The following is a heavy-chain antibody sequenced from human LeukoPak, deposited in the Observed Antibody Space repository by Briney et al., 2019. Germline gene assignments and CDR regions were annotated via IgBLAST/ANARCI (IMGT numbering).Heavy chain of an antibody. CDR3: ARVGSYYDSSGQFYYFDY. Sequence: PGRSLRLSCAASGFTFSSFGMHWARQAPGKGLEWVSVIYSGGSTYYADSVKGRFTISRDNSKNTLYLQMNSLRAEDTAVYYCARVGSYYDSSGQFYYFDYWGQGTLVTVSS. CDR2: IYSGGST. V-gene: IGHV3-53*01. J-gene: IGHJ4*02. D-gene: IGHD3-22*01. CDR1: GFTFSSFG.